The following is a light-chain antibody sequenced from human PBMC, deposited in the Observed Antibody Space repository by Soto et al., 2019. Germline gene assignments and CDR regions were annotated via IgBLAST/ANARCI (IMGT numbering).Light chain of an antibody. CDR1: QSLLYNNTYNY. J-gene: IGKJ5*01. CDR3: MQALQSLT. V-gene: IGKV2-28*01. Sequence: EIVMTQSPLTLPVTPGEPASISCRSSQSLLYNNTYNYLDWYVQKPGQSPXLVIYFGSNRAPGVPDRFSGSGSGKDFTLKINRVEAEDVGTYYCMQALQSLTFGQGTRLEI. CDR2: FGS.